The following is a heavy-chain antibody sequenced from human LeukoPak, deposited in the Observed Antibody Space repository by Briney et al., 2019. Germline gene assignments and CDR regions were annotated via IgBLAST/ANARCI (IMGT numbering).Heavy chain of an antibody. V-gene: IGHV4-34*01. CDR1: GGSYSGYY. CDR2: INHSGST. Sequence: SETLSLTCAVYGGSYSGYYWSWLRQPPGKGLEWIGEINHSGSTNYNPSLKSRVTISVDTSKNQFSLKVSSVTAADTAVYYCARGPRNYDSSGYYYNYWGQGTLVTVSS. CDR3: ARGPRNYDSSGYYYNY. J-gene: IGHJ4*02. D-gene: IGHD3-22*01.